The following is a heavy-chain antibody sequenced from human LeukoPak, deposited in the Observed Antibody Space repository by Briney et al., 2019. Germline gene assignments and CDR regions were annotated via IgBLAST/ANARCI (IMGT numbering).Heavy chain of an antibody. D-gene: IGHD3-22*01. CDR2: IYYSGST. CDR3: AREVVITSYYYYYGMDV. J-gene: IGHJ6*02. CDR1: GGSISSGDYY. V-gene: IGHV4-30-4*01. Sequence: SETLSLTCTVSGGSISSGDYYWSRIRQPPGKGLEWIGYIYYSGSTYYNPSLKSRVTISVDTSKNQFSLKLSSVTAADTAVYYCAREVVITSYYYYYGMDVWGQGTTVTVSS.